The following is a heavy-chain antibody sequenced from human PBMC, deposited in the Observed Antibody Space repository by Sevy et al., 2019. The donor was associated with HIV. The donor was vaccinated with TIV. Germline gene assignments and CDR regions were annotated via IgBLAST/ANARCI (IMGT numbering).Heavy chain of an antibody. Sequence: GGCLRLSCAASGFTFSSYEMNWVRQAPGKGLEWVSYISSSGSTIYYADSVKGRFTISRDNAKNSLYLQMNSLRAEDTAVYYCASGGTAGRYYYYGMDVWGQGTTVNVSS. CDR2: ISSSGSTI. CDR1: GFTFSSYE. D-gene: IGHD6-13*01. J-gene: IGHJ6*02. V-gene: IGHV3-48*03. CDR3: ASGGTAGRYYYYGMDV.